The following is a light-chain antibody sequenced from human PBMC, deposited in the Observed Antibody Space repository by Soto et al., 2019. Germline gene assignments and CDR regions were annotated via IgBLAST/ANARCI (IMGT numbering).Light chain of an antibody. J-gene: IGKJ2*01. CDR2: GAS. Sequence: EFVLTQSPGTLSLSPGERVTLSCRAGQSVSKNYLAWYQQKSGRAPRLLIYGASSRAAGIPDRFSGSGSGTDFTLTISRLEPEDFAVCICQWYGDSPPFTFGQGTKLEIK. CDR1: QSVSKNY. CDR3: QWYGDSPPFT. V-gene: IGKV3-20*01.